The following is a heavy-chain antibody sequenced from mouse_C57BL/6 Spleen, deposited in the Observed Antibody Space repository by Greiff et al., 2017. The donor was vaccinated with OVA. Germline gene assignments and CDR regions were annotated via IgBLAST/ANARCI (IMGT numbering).Heavy chain of an antibody. CDR2: INPNNGGT. J-gene: IGHJ2*01. D-gene: IGHD1-1*01. Sequence: EVQRVESGPELVKPGASVKIPCKASGYTFTDYNMDWVKQSHGKSLEWIGDINPNNGGTIYNQKFKGKATLTVDKSSSTAYMELRSLTSEDTAVYYCARYSTVVAKDYLDYWGQGTTLTVSS. CDR3: ARYSTVVAKDYLDY. V-gene: IGHV1-18*01. CDR1: GYTFTDYN.